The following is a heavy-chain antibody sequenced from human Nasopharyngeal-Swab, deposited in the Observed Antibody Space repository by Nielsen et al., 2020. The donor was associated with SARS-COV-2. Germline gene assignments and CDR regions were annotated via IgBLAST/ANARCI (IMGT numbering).Heavy chain of an antibody. D-gene: IGHD3-3*01. V-gene: IGHV1-69*13. CDR1: RETFSTNA. Sequence: SVKISCKASRETFSTNAISWLRHAPGQGLEWRGGINPVFGKANYAQKFQGRVTITADESTSTAYMELSSLRHEDTAVYYCARDARAWNYDFWSDYMDVWGKGATVTVSS. J-gene: IGHJ6*03. CDR3: ARDARAWNYDFWSDYMDV. CDR2: INPVFGKA.